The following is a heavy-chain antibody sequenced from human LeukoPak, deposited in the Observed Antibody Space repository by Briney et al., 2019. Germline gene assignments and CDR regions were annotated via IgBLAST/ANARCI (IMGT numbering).Heavy chain of an antibody. Sequence: SETLSLTCAVYGGSFSDYFWRWIRQTPGKGLEWIGEINHSGSTNYNPSLKSRVIVSVDTSKNQFSLKLSSVTAADTAVYYCARARKQQLYFDAFDIWGQGTMVTVSS. V-gene: IGHV4-34*01. D-gene: IGHD6-13*01. CDR2: INHSGST. CDR3: ARARKQQLYFDAFDI. J-gene: IGHJ3*02. CDR1: GGSFSDYF.